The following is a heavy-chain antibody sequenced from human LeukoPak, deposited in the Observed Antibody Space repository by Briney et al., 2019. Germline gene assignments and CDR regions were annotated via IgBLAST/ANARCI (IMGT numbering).Heavy chain of an antibody. CDR3: ARLSKGRYFDYIFDY. D-gene: IGHD3-9*01. CDR2: IYYTGST. CDR1: GGSVSSTEFY. Sequence: SETLSLTCTVSGGSVSSTEFYWGWIRPPPGKGLPWIGNIYYTGSTYYNPSLNSRVTMSVDTSQNQISLKMTSVTAADTAVYYCARLSKGRYFDYIFDYWGQGTLVTVSS. V-gene: IGHV4-39*01. J-gene: IGHJ4*02.